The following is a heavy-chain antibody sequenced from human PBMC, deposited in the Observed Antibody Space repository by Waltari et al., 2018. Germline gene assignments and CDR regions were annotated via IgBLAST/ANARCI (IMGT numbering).Heavy chain of an antibody. D-gene: IGHD1-1*01. CDR2: ISGSGGST. CDR1: GFTFSSYA. J-gene: IGHJ6*03. Sequence: EVQLLESGGGLVQPGGSLRLSCAASGFTFSSYAMSWVRQAPGKGLEWVSAISGSGGSTYYADSVKGRFTISRDNSKNTLYLQMNSLRAEDTAVYYCAKDQLGLGDYYYYMDVWGKGTTVNVSS. V-gene: IGHV3-23*01. CDR3: AKDQLGLGDYYYYMDV.